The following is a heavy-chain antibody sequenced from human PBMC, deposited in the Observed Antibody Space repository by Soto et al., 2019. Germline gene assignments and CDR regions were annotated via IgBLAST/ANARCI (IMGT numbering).Heavy chain of an antibody. V-gene: IGHV3-33*01. J-gene: IGHJ4*02. Sequence: QVQLVESGGGVVQPGRSLRLSCAASGCTFSSYGMHWVRQAPGKGLEWVAVIWYDGSNKYYADSVKGRFTISRDNSKNTLYLQMNSLRAEDTAVYYCARESMISSYYFDYWGQGTLVTVSS. CDR3: ARESMISSYYFDY. D-gene: IGHD3-22*01. CDR2: IWYDGSNK. CDR1: GCTFSSYG.